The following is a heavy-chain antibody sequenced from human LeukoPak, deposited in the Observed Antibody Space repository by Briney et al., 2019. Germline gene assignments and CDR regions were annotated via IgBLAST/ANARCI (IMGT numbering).Heavy chain of an antibody. CDR2: INHSGST. J-gene: IGHJ4*02. Sequence: SETLSLTCAVYGGSFSGYYWSWIRQPPGKGLEWIGEINHSGSTNYNPSLKSRVTISVDMSKNQFSLKLSSVTAADTAVYYCARAPAALDYWGQGTLVTVSS. CDR3: ARAPAALDY. D-gene: IGHD2-15*01. V-gene: IGHV4-34*01. CDR1: GGSFSGYY.